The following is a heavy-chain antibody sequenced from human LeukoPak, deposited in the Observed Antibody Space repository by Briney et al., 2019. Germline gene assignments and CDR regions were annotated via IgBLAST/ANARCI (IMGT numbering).Heavy chain of an antibody. J-gene: IGHJ6*03. CDR1: GYTFIGYY. Sequence: GGPVKVSCKASGYTFIGYYMHWVRQAPGQGLEWMGWINPNSGGTNYAQKFQGRVTMTRDTSISTAYMELSRLRSDDTAVYYCARSPGSSWYPHYYMGVWGKGTTVTVSS. CDR2: INPNSGGT. CDR3: ARSPGSSWYPHYYMGV. V-gene: IGHV1-2*02. D-gene: IGHD6-13*01.